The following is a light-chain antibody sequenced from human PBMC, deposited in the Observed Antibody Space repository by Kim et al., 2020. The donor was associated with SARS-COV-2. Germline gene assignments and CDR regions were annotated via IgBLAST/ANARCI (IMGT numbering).Light chain of an antibody. CDR3: QQYYSYPSLT. CDR1: QGISSY. J-gene: IGKJ4*01. Sequence: AIRITQSPSSLSASTGDRVTITCRASQGISSYLAWYQQKPGKAPKLLIYAASTLRSGVPSRFSGSGSGTDFTLTISCLQSEDFATYYCQQYYSYPSLTFGGGTKVEIK. V-gene: IGKV1-8*01. CDR2: AAS.